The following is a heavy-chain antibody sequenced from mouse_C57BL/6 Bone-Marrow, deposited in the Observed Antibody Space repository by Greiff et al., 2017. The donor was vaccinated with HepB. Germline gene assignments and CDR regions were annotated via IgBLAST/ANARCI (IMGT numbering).Heavy chain of an antibody. D-gene: IGHD5-1*01. J-gene: IGHJ4*01. CDR1: GYAFSSSW. CDR3: ARYLMDY. V-gene: IGHV1-82*01. CDR2: IYPGDGDT. Sequence: QVQLKESGPELVKPGASVKISCKASGYAFSSSWMNWVKQRPGKGLEWIGRIYPGDGDTNYNGKFKGKATLTADKSSSTAYMQLSSLTSEDSAVYFCARYLMDYWGQGTSVTVSS.